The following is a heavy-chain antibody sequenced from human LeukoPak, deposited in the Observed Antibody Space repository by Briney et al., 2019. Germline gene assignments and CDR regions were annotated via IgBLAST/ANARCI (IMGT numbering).Heavy chain of an antibody. CDR1: GFTFSSYS. Sequence: GGSLRLSCAASGFTFSSYSMNWVRQAPGKGLEWVSSISSSSSYIYYADSVKGRFTISRDNAKNSLYLQMNSLRAEDTAVYYCARGCCTVSGLYFEFWGQGSLVTVSS. CDR2: ISSSSSYI. V-gene: IGHV3-21*01. J-gene: IGHJ4*02. D-gene: IGHD3-9*01. CDR3: ARGCCTVSGLYFEF.